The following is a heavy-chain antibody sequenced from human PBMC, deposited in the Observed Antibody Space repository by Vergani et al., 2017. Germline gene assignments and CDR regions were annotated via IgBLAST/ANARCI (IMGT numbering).Heavy chain of an antibody. CDR2: IYYSGST. CDR3: ARGITMVRGVKAFDY. CDR1: GGSISSSSYY. V-gene: IGHV4-31*03. D-gene: IGHD3-10*01. Sequence: QVQLQESGPGLVKPSQTLSLTCTVSGGSISSSSYYWGWIRQHPGKGLEWIGYIYYSGSTYYNPSLKSRVTISVDTSKNQFSLKLSSVTAADTAVYYCARGITMVRGVKAFDYWGQGTLVTVSS. J-gene: IGHJ4*02.